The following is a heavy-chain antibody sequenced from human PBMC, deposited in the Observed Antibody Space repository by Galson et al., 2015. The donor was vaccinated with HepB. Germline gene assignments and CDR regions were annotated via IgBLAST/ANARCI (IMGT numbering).Heavy chain of an antibody. V-gene: IGHV3-74*01. J-gene: IGHJ6*02. D-gene: IGHD5-24*01. CDR2: INTDGIGT. CDR1: GFTFSNYW. Sequence: SLRLSCAASGFTFSNYWMHWVRHAPGKGLMWVSRINTDGIGTRYADSVEGRFTISRENAKNTLYLEINSLRAEDTAVYYCARDRRHGFYYYGMDAWGQGTTVTVSS. CDR3: ARDRRHGFYYYGMDA.